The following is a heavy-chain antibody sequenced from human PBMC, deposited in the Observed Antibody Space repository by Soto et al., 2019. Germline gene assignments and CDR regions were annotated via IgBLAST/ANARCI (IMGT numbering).Heavy chain of an antibody. CDR3: AKEGYCSSTSCRAEDV. J-gene: IGHJ6*04. Sequence: HPGGSLRLSCAASGFTFSSYGMHWVRQAPGKGLEWVAVISYDGSNKYYADSVKGRFTISRDNSKNTLYLQMNSLRAEDTAVYYCAKEGYCSSTSCRAEDVWGKGTTVTVSS. D-gene: IGHD2-2*01. V-gene: IGHV3-30*18. CDR2: ISYDGSNK. CDR1: GFTFSSYG.